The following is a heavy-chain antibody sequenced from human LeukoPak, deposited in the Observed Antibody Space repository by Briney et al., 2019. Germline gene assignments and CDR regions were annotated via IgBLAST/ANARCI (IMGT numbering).Heavy chain of an antibody. CDR1: GFTSSRHS. CDR3: ARHQRASQYYFDY. J-gene: IGHJ4*02. V-gene: IGHV3-48*01. CDR2: MSDDTTNI. Sequence: GGSLRLSCAVSGFTSSRHSMSWVRQAPGRGLEWVSFMSDDTTNIYYADSVRGRFTNSRDNAGNSLFLQMNSLRAEDTAVYYCARHQRASQYYFDYWGQGILVTVSS.